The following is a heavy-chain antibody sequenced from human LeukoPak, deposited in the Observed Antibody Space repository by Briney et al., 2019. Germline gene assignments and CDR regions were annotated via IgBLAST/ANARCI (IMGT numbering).Heavy chain of an antibody. V-gene: IGHV1-69*04. D-gene: IGHD2-21*02. CDR3: ARSPAMSCGGDCYSGWFDP. CDR1: GGTFSSYA. J-gene: IGHJ5*02. CDR2: IIPIFGIA. Sequence: SVKVSCKASGGTFSSYAISWARQAPGQGLEWMGRIIPIFGIANYAQKFQGRVTITADKSTSTAYMELSSLRSEDTAVYYCARSPAMSCGGDCYSGWFDPWGQGTLVTVSS.